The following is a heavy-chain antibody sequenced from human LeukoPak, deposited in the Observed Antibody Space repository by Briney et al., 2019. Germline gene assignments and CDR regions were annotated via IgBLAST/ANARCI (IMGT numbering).Heavy chain of an antibody. V-gene: IGHV4-39*01. J-gene: IGHJ5*02. CDR3: ARHVGHTTAPYGA. D-gene: IGHD4-17*01. CDR2: IYYSGNT. CDR1: GGSISSSSYY. Sequence: PSETLSLTCTVSGGSISSSSYYWGWIRQPPGKGLGWLACIYYSGNTYYNPSLKSRVTISVDTSKYQFSLKLSSVTAADTAVYYCARHVGHTTAPYGAWGQGTLVTVSS.